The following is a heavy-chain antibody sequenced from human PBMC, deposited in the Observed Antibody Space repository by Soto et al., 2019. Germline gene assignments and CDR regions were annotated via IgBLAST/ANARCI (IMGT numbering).Heavy chain of an antibody. Sequence: QVQLVQSGAEVEKPGASVKVSCKASGYTFSNHDINWVRQATGQGLEWMGWMNPNSGNTGYTQKFQGRVTMTRDTSITTAYMELSSLRSEDTAVYYCARGKSLENWGQGTLVTVSS. D-gene: IGHD1-1*01. CDR1: GYTFSNHD. J-gene: IGHJ4*02. V-gene: IGHV1-8*01. CDR2: MNPNSGNT. CDR3: ARGKSLEN.